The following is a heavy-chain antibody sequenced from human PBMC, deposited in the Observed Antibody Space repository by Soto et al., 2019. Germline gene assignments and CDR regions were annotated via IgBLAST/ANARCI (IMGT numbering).Heavy chain of an antibody. CDR3: ARVLYYGSGSYSPYGMDV. D-gene: IGHD3-10*01. CDR2: VSPPFRTS. V-gene: IGHV1-69*01. J-gene: IGHJ6*02. CDR1: GVSFNNNG. Sequence: QVQLVQSGAEVKKPGSSVKVSCKTSGVSFNNNGIGWVRQAPGQGLEWMGGVSPPFRTSNYALKFQGRISITAYASTGTVNMELGSLTSEDTALYYCARVLYYGSGSYSPYGMDVWGQWTTVTVSS.